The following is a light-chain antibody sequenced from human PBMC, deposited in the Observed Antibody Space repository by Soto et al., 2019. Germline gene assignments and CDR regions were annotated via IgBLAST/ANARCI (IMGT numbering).Light chain of an antibody. V-gene: IGKV1-5*01. CDR2: DAS. Sequence: DIQMTQSPSTLSASVGDRVTITCRASQSISSWLAWDQQKPGKAPKLLIYDASSLESGVPSRFSGSGSGTEFTLTISSLQPDDFATYYCQQYYSYWTFGQGTKVDI. CDR3: QQYYSYWT. J-gene: IGKJ1*01. CDR1: QSISSW.